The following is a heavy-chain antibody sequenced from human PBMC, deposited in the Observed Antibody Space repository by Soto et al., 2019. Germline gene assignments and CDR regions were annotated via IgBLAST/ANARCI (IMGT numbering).Heavy chain of an antibody. CDR3: ARRYGPRAFDF. CDR1: GGPINSAQCY. CDR2: LYPSGTT. J-gene: IGHJ3*01. Sequence: SETLSLTCTVPGGPINSAQCYWSWIRQTPGKGLERSRYLYPSGTTYYHPSLKSRVTISLDTSKSQFSLELNSVTAAATAVYYCARRYGPRAFDFWGQGTPVTV. V-gene: IGHV4-30-4*01. D-gene: IGHD3-9*01.